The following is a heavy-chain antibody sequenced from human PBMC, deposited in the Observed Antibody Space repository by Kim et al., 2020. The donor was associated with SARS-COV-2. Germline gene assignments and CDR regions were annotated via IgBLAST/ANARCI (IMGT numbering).Heavy chain of an antibody. D-gene: IGHD4-17*01. Sequence: HYAQKFQDRVTMTTDTSTTTAYMEVRSLRSEDTANYYCARGRQYGDKDFDYWGQGTLVTVSS. V-gene: IGHV1-18*01. CDR3: ARGRQYGDKDFDY. J-gene: IGHJ4*02.